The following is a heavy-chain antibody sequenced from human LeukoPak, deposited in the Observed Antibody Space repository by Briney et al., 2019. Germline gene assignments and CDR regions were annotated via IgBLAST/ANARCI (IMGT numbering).Heavy chain of an antibody. V-gene: IGHV4-34*01. CDR2: INHSGST. CDR3: ARAAAGSSFDY. D-gene: IGHD6-13*01. CDR1: GRSFSGYY. J-gene: IGHJ4*03. Sequence: SETLSLTCAVYGRSFSGYYWSWIRQPPGKGLEWIGEINHSGSTNYNPSLKSRVTISVDTSKNQFSLKLSSVTAADTAVYYCARAAAGSSFDYWGQGTTVTVSS.